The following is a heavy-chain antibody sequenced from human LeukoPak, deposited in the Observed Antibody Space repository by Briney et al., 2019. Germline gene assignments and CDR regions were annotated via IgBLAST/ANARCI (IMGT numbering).Heavy chain of an antibody. J-gene: IGHJ4*02. Sequence: SETLSLACTVSGVSISNHYASWIRQPPGKGLEWIGYIYYTGNTNYNPSLKSRVTISEDTSKTQVSLELSSVTAADTAVYYCVRLPRVVAVDYWGQGKLVTVSS. CDR2: IYYTGNT. CDR3: VRLPRVVAVDY. V-gene: IGHV4-59*08. D-gene: IGHD2-15*01. CDR1: GVSISNHY.